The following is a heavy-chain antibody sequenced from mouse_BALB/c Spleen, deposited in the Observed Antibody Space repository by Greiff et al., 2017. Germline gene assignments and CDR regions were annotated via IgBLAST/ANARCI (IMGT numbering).Heavy chain of an antibody. Sequence: EVQVVESGGGLVQPGGCLKLSCAASGFTFSSYGMSWVRQTPDKRLELVATINSNGGSTYYPDSVKGRFTISRDNAKNTLYLQMSSLKSEDTAMYYCARDAYDGYPYWYFDVWGAGTTVTVSS. J-gene: IGHJ1*01. CDR2: INSNGGST. V-gene: IGHV5-6-3*01. CDR1: GFTFSSYG. D-gene: IGHD2-3*01. CDR3: ARDAYDGYPYWYFDV.